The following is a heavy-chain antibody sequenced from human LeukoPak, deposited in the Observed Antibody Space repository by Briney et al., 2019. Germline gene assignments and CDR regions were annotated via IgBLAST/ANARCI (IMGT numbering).Heavy chain of an antibody. CDR2: INPNSGGT. V-gene: IGHV1-2*02. D-gene: IGHD6-6*01. J-gene: IGHJ4*02. Sequence: ASVKVSCKASGYTFTCYYMHWVRQAPGQGLEWMGWINPNSGGTNYAQKFQGRVTMTRDTSISTAYMELSRLRSDDTAVYYCARNAFSPLYSSSWLMGTIGYWGQGTLVTVSS. CDR1: GYTFTCYY. CDR3: ARNAFSPLYSSSWLMGTIGY.